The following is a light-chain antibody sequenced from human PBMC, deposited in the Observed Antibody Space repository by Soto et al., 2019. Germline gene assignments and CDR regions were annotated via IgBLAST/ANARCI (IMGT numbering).Light chain of an antibody. V-gene: IGKV3-20*01. Sequence: EIVLTQSPGTLSLSPGERATLSCRASQSVSSSYLAWYQQKPGQAPRLLIYGASSRATGIPDRFSGSGSGTDFTLTISRLEPEDFAGYYCQQYNNWPPETFGQGTKVEIK. CDR2: GAS. J-gene: IGKJ1*01. CDR3: QQYNNWPPET. CDR1: QSVSSSY.